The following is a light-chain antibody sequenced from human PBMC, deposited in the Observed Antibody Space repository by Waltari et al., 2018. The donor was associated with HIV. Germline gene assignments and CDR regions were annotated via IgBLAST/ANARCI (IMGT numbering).Light chain of an antibody. CDR2: WAS. V-gene: IGKV4-1*01. CDR1: QSVLYSSNNKNY. Sequence: IVMTQSPASLAVSLGERATINCKSSQSVLYSSNNKNYLAWYQQKPGQPPKLLIYWASTRESGVPDRFSGSGSGTDFTLTISSLQAEDVALYYCQQYYSTPRTFGQGTKVEVK. CDR3: QQYYSTPRT. J-gene: IGKJ1*01.